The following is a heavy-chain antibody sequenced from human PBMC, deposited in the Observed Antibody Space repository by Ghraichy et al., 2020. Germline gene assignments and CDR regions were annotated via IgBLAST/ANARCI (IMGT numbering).Heavy chain of an antibody. CDR2: IVVGSGNT. J-gene: IGHJ4*02. D-gene: IGHD4-17*01. CDR1: GFTFTSSA. CDR3: AADRRDGGDYVYDY. Sequence: SVKVSCKASGFTFTSSAVQWVRQARGQRLEWIGWIVVGSGNTNYAQKFQERVTITRDMSTSTAYMELSSLRSEDTAVYYCAADRRDGGDYVYDYWGQGTLVTVFS. V-gene: IGHV1-58*01.